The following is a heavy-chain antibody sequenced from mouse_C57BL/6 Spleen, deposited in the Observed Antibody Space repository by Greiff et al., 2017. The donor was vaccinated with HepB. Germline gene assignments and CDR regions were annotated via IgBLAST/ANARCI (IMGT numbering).Heavy chain of an antibody. D-gene: IGHD2-1*01. CDR1: GYTFTSYW. CDR2: IDPSDSYT. Sequence: QVQLQQPGAELVKPGASVKLSCKASGYTFTSYWMQWVKQRPGQGLEWIGEIDPSDSYTNYNQKFKGKATLTVDTSSSTAYMQLSSLTSEDSAVYYCASLYYGHWGQGTTLTVSS. J-gene: IGHJ2*01. CDR3: ASLYYGH. V-gene: IGHV1-50*01.